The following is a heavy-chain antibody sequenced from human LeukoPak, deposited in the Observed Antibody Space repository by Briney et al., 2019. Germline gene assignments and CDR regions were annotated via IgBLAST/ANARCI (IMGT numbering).Heavy chain of an antibody. CDR3: ARVTGSDHAFDI. D-gene: IGHD6-19*01. V-gene: IGHV4-34*01. CDR2: INHSGST. J-gene: IGHJ3*02. CDR1: GGSFSYYS. Sequence: KPPETLSLTCAVYGGSFSYYSWSWIRQPPGKGLEWIGEINHSGSTNYNPSLKSRVTISVDRSKNQFSLKLSSVTAADTAVYYCARVTGSDHAFDIWGQGTMVTVSS.